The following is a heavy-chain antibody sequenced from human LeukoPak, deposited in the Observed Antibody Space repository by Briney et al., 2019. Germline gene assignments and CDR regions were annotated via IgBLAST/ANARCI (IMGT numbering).Heavy chain of an antibody. CDR2: VYYTGTT. D-gene: IGHD3-3*01. J-gene: IGHJ4*02. CDR3: ARVDFRSGYPVSDN. Sequence: SETLSLTCTVSGGSISGNYWTWIRQPPGTELEWIGNVYYTGTTNYNPSLKSRVTISVDTFRNQFSLRLTSMTAADAAIYYCARVDFRSGYPVSDNWGQGSLVTVSS. CDR1: GGSISGNY. V-gene: IGHV4-59*01.